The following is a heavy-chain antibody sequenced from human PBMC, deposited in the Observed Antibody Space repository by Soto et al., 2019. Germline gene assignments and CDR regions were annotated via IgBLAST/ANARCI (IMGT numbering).Heavy chain of an antibody. CDR1: GGSFGSSAYY. D-gene: IGHD6-19*01. CDR3: ARGFVSSGWYPHYFDY. CDR2: INYSGST. V-gene: IGHV4-39*07. Sequence: PSETLSLTCGVSGGSFGSSAYYWGWIRQAPGKGLEWIGSINYSGSTYYNPSLKSRVTISVDTSRNQFSLKLSSVTAADTAVYYCARGFVSSGWYPHYFDYWGQGTLVTVSS. J-gene: IGHJ4*02.